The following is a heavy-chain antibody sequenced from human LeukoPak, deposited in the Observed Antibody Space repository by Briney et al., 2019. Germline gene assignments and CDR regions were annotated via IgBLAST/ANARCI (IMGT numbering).Heavy chain of an antibody. V-gene: IGHV1-69*05. CDR1: GGTLSSYA. J-gene: IGHJ4*02. Sequence: SVKVSCKASGGTLSSYAISWVRQAPGQGLEWMGRIIPIFGTANYAQKFQGRVTITTDKSTSTAYMELSSLRSEDTAVYYCARVHCSSTSCPLYYFDYWGQGTLVTVSS. D-gene: IGHD2-2*01. CDR2: IIPIFGTA. CDR3: ARVHCSSTSCPLYYFDY.